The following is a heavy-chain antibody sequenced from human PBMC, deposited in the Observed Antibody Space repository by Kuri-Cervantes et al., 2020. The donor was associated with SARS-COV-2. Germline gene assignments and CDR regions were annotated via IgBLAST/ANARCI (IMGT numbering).Heavy chain of an antibody. J-gene: IGHJ4*02. CDR2: INHSGNT. Sequence: SQTLSLTCAVYGGSFSDYYWSWVRQPPGKGLEWIGEINHSGNTNYDPSLKSRVTISIDTSKNQFSLKLSSVTAADTAVYYCARHVSRGYSYGWDSDYWGQGTLVTVSS. D-gene: IGHD5-18*01. CDR1: GGSFSDYY. CDR3: ARHVSRGYSYGWDSDY. V-gene: IGHV4-34*01.